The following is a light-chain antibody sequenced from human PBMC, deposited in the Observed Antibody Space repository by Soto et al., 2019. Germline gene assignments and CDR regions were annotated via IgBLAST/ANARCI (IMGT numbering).Light chain of an antibody. CDR1: QSISSW. Sequence: DIQMTQSPSTLSASVGDRVTITCRASQSISSWLAWYQQKPGKAPKLLIYKASSLESGVPSRFRGSGSGTEFTLTISSLQPDDFATYYCQQYNSYPYTFGQGTKLELK. V-gene: IGKV1-5*03. CDR3: QQYNSYPYT. CDR2: KAS. J-gene: IGKJ2*01.